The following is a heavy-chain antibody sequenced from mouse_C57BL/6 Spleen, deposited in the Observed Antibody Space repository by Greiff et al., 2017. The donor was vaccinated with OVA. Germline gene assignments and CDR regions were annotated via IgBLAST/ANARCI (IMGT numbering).Heavy chain of an antibody. CDR3: ARTPLTTVVGGEYFDY. CDR2: IDPSDSYT. J-gene: IGHJ2*01. D-gene: IGHD1-1*01. V-gene: IGHV1-69*01. Sequence: VQLQQPGAELVMPGASVKLSCKASGYTFTSYWMHWVKQRPGQGLEWIGEIDPSDSYTNYNQKFKGKSTLTVDKSSSTAYMQLSSLTSEDSAVYYCARTPLTTVVGGEYFDYWGQGTTLTVSA. CDR1: GYTFTSYW.